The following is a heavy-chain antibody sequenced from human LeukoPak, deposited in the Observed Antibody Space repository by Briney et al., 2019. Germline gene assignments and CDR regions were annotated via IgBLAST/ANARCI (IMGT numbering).Heavy chain of an antibody. D-gene: IGHD6-13*01. V-gene: IGHV3-23*01. CDR3: AKATGIAAAGPFYGMDV. J-gene: IGHJ6*02. Sequence: PGGSLRLSCAASGFTFSSYAMSSVRQAPGKGLERVSAISGSGGSTYYADSVKGRFTISRDNSKNTLYLQMNSPRAEDTAVYYCAKATGIAAAGPFYGMDVWGQGTTVTVSS. CDR1: GFTFSSYA. CDR2: ISGSGGST.